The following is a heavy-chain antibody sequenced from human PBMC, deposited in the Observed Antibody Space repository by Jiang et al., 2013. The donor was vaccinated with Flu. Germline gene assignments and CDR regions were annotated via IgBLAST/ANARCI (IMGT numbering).Heavy chain of an antibody. CDR2: ISYDGSNK. CDR3: AKADDSDGGGASVY. J-gene: IGHJ4*02. D-gene: IGHD3-22*01. Sequence: RSLRLSCAASGFTFSRHGMHWVRQAPGKGLEWVAVISYDGSNKYYADSVKGRFTISRDNSKNTLYLQMNSLRAEDTAVYYCAKADDSDGGGASVYWGQGTLVTVSS. V-gene: IGHV3-30*18. CDR1: GFTFSRHG.